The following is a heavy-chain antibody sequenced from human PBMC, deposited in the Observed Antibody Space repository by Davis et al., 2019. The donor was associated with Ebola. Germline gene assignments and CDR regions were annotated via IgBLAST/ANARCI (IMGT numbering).Heavy chain of an antibody. V-gene: IGHV4-4*02. D-gene: IGHD2-2*01. CDR2: IYHSGST. CDR1: GDSTSSSNW. Sequence: MPSETLSLTCAVSGDSTSSSNWWSWVRQPPGKGLEWIGEIYHSGSTNYNPSLKSRVTISVDKSKNQFSLKLSSVTAADTAVYYCARGGYCSSTSCYGGYYYYGMDVWGQGTTVTVSS. J-gene: IGHJ6*02. CDR3: ARGGYCSSTSCYGGYYYYGMDV.